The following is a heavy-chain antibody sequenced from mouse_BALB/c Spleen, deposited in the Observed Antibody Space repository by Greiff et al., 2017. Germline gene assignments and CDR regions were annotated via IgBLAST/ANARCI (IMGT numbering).Heavy chain of an antibody. J-gene: IGHJ3*01. CDR3: ARHGITTATRFAY. D-gene: IGHD1-2*01. CDR2: ISSGGGST. Sequence: EVQGVESGGGLVKPGGSLKLSCAASGFAFSSYDMSWVRQTPEKRLEWVAYISSGGGSTYYPDTVKGRFTISRDNAKNTLYLQMSSLKSEDTAMYYCARHGITTATRFAYWGQGTLVTVSA. V-gene: IGHV5-12-1*01. CDR1: GFAFSSYD.